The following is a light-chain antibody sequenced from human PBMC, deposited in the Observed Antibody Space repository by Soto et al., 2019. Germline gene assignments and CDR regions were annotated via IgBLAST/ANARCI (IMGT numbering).Light chain of an antibody. CDR1: QNLSNW. CDR2: KAS. CDR3: HQYNSYSAWT. V-gene: IGKV1-5*03. J-gene: IGKJ1*01. Sequence: DIQMTQSPSTLSASVGDRVTITCRASQNLSNWLAWYQQKPGKAPKLLIYKASSIESGVPSRFSGSGSGTESTPTISSLQPDDVATYYCHQYNSYSAWTFGQGTRVEIK.